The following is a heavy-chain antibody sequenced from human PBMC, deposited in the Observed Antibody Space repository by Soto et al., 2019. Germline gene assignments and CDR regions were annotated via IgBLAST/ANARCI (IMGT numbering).Heavy chain of an antibody. Sequence: XGTLSLTCNVSGDSIGRFYWSWIRQSSDKGLEWIGRVYSTGGTAYNPALKGRVTISLDRSNNHVSLEMNSVTAADTAVYFCARDLSGTGLDIWGRGTRVTVSS. CDR1: GDSIGRFY. V-gene: IGHV4-4*07. J-gene: IGHJ6*02. CDR2: VYSTGGT. D-gene: IGHD1-26*01. CDR3: ARDLSGTGLDI.